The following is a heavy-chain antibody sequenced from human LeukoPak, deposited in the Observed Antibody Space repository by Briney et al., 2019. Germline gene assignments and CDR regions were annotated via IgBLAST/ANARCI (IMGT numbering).Heavy chain of an antibody. V-gene: IGHV4-59*01. CDR1: GGSISSYY. CDR3: ARKVLYYYDSSGYYRHGNWFDP. J-gene: IGHJ5*02. D-gene: IGHD3-22*01. CDR2: LYYSGST. Sequence: SETLSLTCTVSGGSISSYYWSWIRQPPGKGLEWIGYLYYSGSTNYNPPLKRRVTISVDTSKNQFSLKLSSVTAADTAVYYCARKVLYYYDSSGYYRHGNWFDPWGQGTLVTVSS.